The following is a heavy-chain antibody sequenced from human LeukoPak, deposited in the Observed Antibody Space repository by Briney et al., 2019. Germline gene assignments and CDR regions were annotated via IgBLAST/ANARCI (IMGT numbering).Heavy chain of an antibody. CDR2: IRSKANNYAT. J-gene: IGHJ6*02. CDR3: TSPNADSSYYGLDV. V-gene: IGHV3-73*01. D-gene: IGHD2-8*01. Sequence: GGSLKLSCAASGFTFSGSVMHWVRQASGKGLEWVARIRSKANNYATAYAASVKGRFTVSRDDSKNMAYLQVNSLKTEDTVVYYCTSPNADSSYYGLDVWGQGTTVTVSS. CDR1: GFTFSGSV.